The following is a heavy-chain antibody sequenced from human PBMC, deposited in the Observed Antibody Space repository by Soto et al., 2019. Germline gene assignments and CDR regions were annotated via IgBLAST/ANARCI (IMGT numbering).Heavy chain of an antibody. CDR2: IWSSGSAL. J-gene: IGHJ5*02. CDR1: GFPFSDYY. Sequence: EGSRRLSCAASGFPFSDYYRTWIRQATGKGLEWVSYIWSSGSALQYAYSVKVRLTISRESARKSVFLQMNSLRVEDTAMYYCARDSPGEFNWFHXWGQVTMVAVSX. V-gene: IGHV3-11*01. D-gene: IGHD3-16*01. CDR3: ARDSPGEFNWFHX.